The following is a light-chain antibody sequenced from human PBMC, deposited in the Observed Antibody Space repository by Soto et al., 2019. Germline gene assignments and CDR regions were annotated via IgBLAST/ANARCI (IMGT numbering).Light chain of an antibody. CDR2: WAS. J-gene: IGKJ4*01. Sequence: DIVLTQSPASLAVSLGERDTITCKSTQTVLYNSKNYRSWYQQRPGESPRLLVSWASTRESGVPDRFSGRGSCSDFTLTISSLQPEYVAVYYDQDDYSTPLTFGGGTKV. CDR3: QDDYSTPLT. V-gene: IGKV4-1*01. CDR1: QTVLYNSKNY.